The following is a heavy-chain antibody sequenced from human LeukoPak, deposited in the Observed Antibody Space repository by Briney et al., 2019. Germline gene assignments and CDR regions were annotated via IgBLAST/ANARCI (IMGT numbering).Heavy chain of an antibody. J-gene: IGHJ6*03. CDR3: AGDSSSWYTLYYYYYMDV. D-gene: IGHD6-13*01. Sequence: SETLSLTCTVSGYSISSGYYWGWIRQPPGKGLEWIGSIYHSGSTYYNPSLKSRVTISVDTSKNQFSLKLSSVTAADTAVYYCAGDSSSWYTLYYYYYMDVWGKGTTVTVSS. CDR1: GYSISSGYY. V-gene: IGHV4-38-2*02. CDR2: IYHSGST.